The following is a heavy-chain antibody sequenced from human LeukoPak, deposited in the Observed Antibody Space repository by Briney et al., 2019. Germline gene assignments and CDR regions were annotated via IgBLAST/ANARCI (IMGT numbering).Heavy chain of an antibody. CDR3: XXXXXSLRFLEWLFESGGYGFKVHFDY. D-gene: IGHD3-3*01. J-gene: IGHJ4*02. CDR1: GFTFSSYA. CDR2: ISGSGGST. V-gene: IGHV3-23*01. Sequence: PGGSLRLSCAASGFTFSSYAMSWVRQAPGKGLEWVSAISGSGGSTYYADSVKGRLTISRDNSKNTLYLQMNSLRAEDTAVYYXXXXXXSLRFLEWLFESGGYGFKVHFDYWGQGTLVTVSS.